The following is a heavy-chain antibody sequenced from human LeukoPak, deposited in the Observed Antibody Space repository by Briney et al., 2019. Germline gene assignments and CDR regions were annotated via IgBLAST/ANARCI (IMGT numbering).Heavy chain of an antibody. J-gene: IGHJ1*01. V-gene: IGHV4-4*02. CDR1: GGSISSSNW. CDR3: ARGYGSGSYLGYFQH. D-gene: IGHD3-10*01. Sequence: PSETLSLTCAVSGGSISSSNWWSWVRQPPGKGLEWIGEIYHSGSTNYNPSLKSRVTISVDKSKNQFSLKLSSVTAADTAVYYCARGYGSGSYLGYFQHWGQGTLVTVSS. CDR2: IYHSGST.